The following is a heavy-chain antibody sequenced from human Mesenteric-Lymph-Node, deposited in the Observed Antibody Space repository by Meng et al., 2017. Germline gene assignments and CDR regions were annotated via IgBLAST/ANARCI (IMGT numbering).Heavy chain of an antibody. D-gene: IGHD2-15*01. J-gene: IGHJ4*02. Sequence: GESLKISCAGSGFTFSSSWMNWIRQAPGKGLEWVANINPDGNRKSYVDSVKGRFTISGDNAENSLYLQMNSLRVEDTAVYYCAREEDLSWGQGTLVTVSS. V-gene: IGHV3-7*01. CDR2: INPDGNRK. CDR3: AREEDLS. CDR1: GFTFSSSW.